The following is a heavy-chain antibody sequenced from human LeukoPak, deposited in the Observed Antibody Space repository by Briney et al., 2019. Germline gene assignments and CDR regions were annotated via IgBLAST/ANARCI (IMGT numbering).Heavy chain of an antibody. CDR3: AKDRIITPERDDAFDI. CDR2: ISYGGSNK. Sequence: PGGSLRLSCAASGFTFSSYAMHWVRQAPGKGLEWVAVISYGGSNKYYADSVKGRFTISRDNSKNTLYLQMNSLRAEDTAVYYCAKDRIITPERDDAFDIWGQGTMVTVSS. V-gene: IGHV3-30-3*01. CDR1: GFTFSSYA. J-gene: IGHJ3*02. D-gene: IGHD3-22*01.